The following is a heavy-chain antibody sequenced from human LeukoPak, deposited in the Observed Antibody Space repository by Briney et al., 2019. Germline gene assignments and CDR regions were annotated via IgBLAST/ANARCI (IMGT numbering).Heavy chain of an antibody. CDR3: ARDRGVGAYYFDY. J-gene: IGHJ4*02. Sequence: GGPLRLSCAASGFTLSYYAMHWVRQAPGQGLEYVSAISASGGNTYSANSVKGRFTISRDNSKNTLYLQMGSLRAEDMAVYYCARDRGVGAYYFDYWGQGTLVTVSS. D-gene: IGHD1-26*01. CDR1: GFTLSYYA. CDR2: ISASGGNT. V-gene: IGHV3-64*01.